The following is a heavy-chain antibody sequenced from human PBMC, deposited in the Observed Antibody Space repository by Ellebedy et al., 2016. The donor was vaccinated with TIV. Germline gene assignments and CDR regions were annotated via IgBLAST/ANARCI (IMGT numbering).Heavy chain of an antibody. CDR1: GFTFSRYS. CDR3: AKPLYYYGSGSEAPFDY. J-gene: IGHJ4*02. CDR2: IYSGGNT. D-gene: IGHD3-10*01. Sequence: GESLKISCAASGFTFSRYSMNWVRQAPGKGLEWVSVIYSGGNTYYADSVKGRFTISRDNSKNTVYLQMNSLRAEDTAGYYCAKPLYYYGSGSEAPFDYWGQGTLVTVSS. V-gene: IGHV3-23*03.